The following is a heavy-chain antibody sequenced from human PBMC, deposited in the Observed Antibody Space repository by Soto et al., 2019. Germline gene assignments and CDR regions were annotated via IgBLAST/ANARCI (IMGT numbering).Heavy chain of an antibody. D-gene: IGHD6-19*01. CDR3: ARIPIAVVGTGWFDP. CDR2: IFSNDEK. V-gene: IGHV2-26*01. Sequence: ESGPTLVNPTETLTLTCTVSGFSLSNARMGVSWIRQPPGKALEWLAHIFSNDEKSYSTSLKSRLTISKDTSKSQVVLTMTNMDPVDTATYYCARIPIAVVGTGWFDPWGQGTLVTASS. CDR1: GFSLSNARMG. J-gene: IGHJ5*02.